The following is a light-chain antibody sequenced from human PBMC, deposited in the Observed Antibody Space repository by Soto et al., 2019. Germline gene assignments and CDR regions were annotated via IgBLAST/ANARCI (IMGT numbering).Light chain of an antibody. CDR3: QQYGSSPTT. Sequence: DIVLTQSPGTLSLSPGETATLSCRASQSVSTSYLAWYQQKPGQAPRLLIFGASSRATGIPDRFIGSGSGTYCTLTISRLEPEDFAVYYCQQYGSSPTTFGQGTKVEIK. CDR1: QSVSTSY. CDR2: GAS. J-gene: IGKJ1*01. V-gene: IGKV3-20*01.